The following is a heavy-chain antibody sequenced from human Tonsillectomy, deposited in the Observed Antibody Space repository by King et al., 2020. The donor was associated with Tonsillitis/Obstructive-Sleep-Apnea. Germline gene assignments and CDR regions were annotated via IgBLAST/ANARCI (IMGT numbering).Heavy chain of an antibody. Sequence: QLVQSGGGVVQPGGSLRLSCAASGFTFDDYAMHWVRQTPGKGLEWVSLISGDGGSTYYADSVKGRFTISRDNSKNSLFLQVNSLRTEDTALYYCAKGNTYNNWDAFDIWGQGTMVTVSS. CDR1: GFTFDDYA. V-gene: IGHV3-43*02. CDR2: ISGDGGST. D-gene: IGHD4-11*01. CDR3: AKGNTYNNWDAFDI. J-gene: IGHJ3*02.